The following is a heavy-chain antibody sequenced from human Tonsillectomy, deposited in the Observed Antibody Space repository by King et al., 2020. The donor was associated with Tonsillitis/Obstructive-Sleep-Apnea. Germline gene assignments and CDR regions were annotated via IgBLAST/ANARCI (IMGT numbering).Heavy chain of an antibody. CDR3: AREGAFGHFDL. CDR2: IGTAGDP. D-gene: IGHD3-10*01. Sequence: VQLVESGGGLVQPGGSLRLSCAASGFTFSSYDMHWVRQATGKGLEWVSAIGTAGDPYYPGSVKGRFTISRENAKNSLYLQMNSLIAGDAAVYYCAREGAFGHFDLWGRGTLVTVSS. V-gene: IGHV3-13*05. CDR1: GFTFSSYD. J-gene: IGHJ2*01.